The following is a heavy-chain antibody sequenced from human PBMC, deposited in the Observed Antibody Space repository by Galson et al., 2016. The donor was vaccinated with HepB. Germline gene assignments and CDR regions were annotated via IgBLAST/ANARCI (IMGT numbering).Heavy chain of an antibody. CDR1: GFTFSACA. V-gene: IGHV3-21*01. Sequence: SLRLSCATSGFTFSACAMTWVRQAPGRGLEWVSSISSTSSYIYYADSVKGRFTVSRDHAETSLYLQMNSLRADDTAVYYCGRRGWYWIDPWGQGTMVTVSS. D-gene: IGHD6-19*01. J-gene: IGHJ5*02. CDR2: ISSTSSYI. CDR3: GRRGWYWIDP.